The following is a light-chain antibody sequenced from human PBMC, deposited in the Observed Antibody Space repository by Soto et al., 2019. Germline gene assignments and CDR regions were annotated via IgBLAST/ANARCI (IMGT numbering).Light chain of an antibody. J-gene: IGKJ4*01. V-gene: IGKV1-39*01. CDR2: AAS. CDR1: QSINMY. Sequence: DIQMTQSPSSLSASVGDRVTITCRARQSINMYLNWYQQRPGEAPELLMYAASSLQRGVPSRFSGSGSGTYFTLTITSLQPEDFATYYCQQSYGSPTFGGGTKLEI. CDR3: QQSYGSPT.